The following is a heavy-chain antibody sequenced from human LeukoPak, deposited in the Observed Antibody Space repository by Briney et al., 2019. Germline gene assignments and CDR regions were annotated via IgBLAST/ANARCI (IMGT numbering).Heavy chain of an antibody. V-gene: IGHV3-48*03. CDR3: ARNVCDLRGQWLVPGFDY. Sequence: PGGSLRLSCAASGFTFGSYEMNWVRQAPGKGLEWVSYIGTIISTTYYADSVKGRFTVSRDDAKSSLYLQMSSLRAEDTAVYYCARNVCDLRGQWLVPGFDYWGQGTLVTVSS. CDR2: IGTIISTT. D-gene: IGHD6-19*01. J-gene: IGHJ4*02. CDR1: GFTFGSYE.